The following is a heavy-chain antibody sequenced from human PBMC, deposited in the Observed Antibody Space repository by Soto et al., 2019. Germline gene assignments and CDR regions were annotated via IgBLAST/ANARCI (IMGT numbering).Heavy chain of an antibody. Sequence: ASVKVSCKASGYTFTSYGMSWVRQDPGQGLEWMGWISAYNGNTNYAQKLQGRVTMTTDTSTSTAYMELRSLRSDDTAVYYCARTSYYGSGSYYPEDYYYYYGMDVWGQGTTVTVSS. D-gene: IGHD3-10*01. V-gene: IGHV1-18*01. CDR3: ARTSYYGSGSYYPEDYYYYYGMDV. CDR1: GYTFTSYG. CDR2: ISAYNGNT. J-gene: IGHJ6*02.